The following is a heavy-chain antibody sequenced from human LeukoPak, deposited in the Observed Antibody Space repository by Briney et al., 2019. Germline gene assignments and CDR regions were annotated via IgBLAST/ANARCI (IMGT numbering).Heavy chain of an antibody. CDR3: AREAVLLWFGVRRGYMDV. J-gene: IGHJ6*03. D-gene: IGHD3-10*01. CDR1: GGSIGSYY. V-gene: IGHV4-59*12. Sequence: YETLSLTCTVSGGSIGSYYWSWTRQPPGKGLEWIGYIYYSGSTNYNPSLKSRVTISVDTSKNQFSLKLSSVTAADTAVYYCAREAVLLWFGVRRGYMDVWGKGTTVTVSS. CDR2: IYYSGST.